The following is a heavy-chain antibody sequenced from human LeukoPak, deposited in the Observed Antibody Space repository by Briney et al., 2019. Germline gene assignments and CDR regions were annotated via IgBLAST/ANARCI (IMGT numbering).Heavy chain of an antibody. J-gene: IGHJ4*02. CDR3: ASPAYSSGWTGFDY. CDR2: INPNSGGT. CDR1: GYTFTGYY. V-gene: IGHV1-2*02. Sequence: GASVKVSCKASGYTFTGYYMHWVRQAPAQGLDWMGWINPNSGGTNYAQKFQGRVTMTRDTSISTAYMELSRLRSDDTAAYYCASPAYSSGWTGFDYWGQGTLVTVSS. D-gene: IGHD6-19*01.